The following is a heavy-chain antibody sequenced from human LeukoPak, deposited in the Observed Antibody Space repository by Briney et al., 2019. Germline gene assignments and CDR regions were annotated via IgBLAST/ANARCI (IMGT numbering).Heavy chain of an antibody. V-gene: IGHV3-23*01. CDR2: LSGSGDDT. CDR3: AKDPYGTRYFDY. CDR1: GFTFSKNA. J-gene: IGHJ4*02. Sequence: GGSLRLSCAASGFTFSKNAMSWVRQAPGKGLEWVSSLSGSGDDTDYADSVKGRFTISRDNAKNTAYLQMNSLRAEDTAVYYCAKDPYGTRYFDYWGQGTLVTAS. D-gene: IGHD2-2*01.